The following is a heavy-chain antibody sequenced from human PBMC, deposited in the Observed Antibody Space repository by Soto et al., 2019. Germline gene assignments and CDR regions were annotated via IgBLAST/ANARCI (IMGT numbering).Heavy chain of an antibody. Sequence: ASVRVSCKASGYTFTSYDINWVRQATGQGLEWMGWMNPNSGNRGYAQKFQGRVTMTRNTSISTAYMELSSLRSEDTAVYYCARGSGLLDAFDIWGQGTMVTVSS. CDR3: ARGSGLLDAFDI. CDR1: GYTFTSYD. V-gene: IGHV1-8*01. CDR2: MNPNSGNR. J-gene: IGHJ3*02. D-gene: IGHD6-25*01.